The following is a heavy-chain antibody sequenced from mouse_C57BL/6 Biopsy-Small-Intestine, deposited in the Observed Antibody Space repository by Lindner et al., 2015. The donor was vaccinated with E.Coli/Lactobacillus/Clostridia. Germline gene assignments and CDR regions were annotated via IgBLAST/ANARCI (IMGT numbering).Heavy chain of an antibody. D-gene: IGHD1-1*01. CDR2: INPSNGYT. V-gene: IGHV1-4*01. CDR1: GYTFTSNT. CDR3: ARGGYGRSPFDY. J-gene: IGHJ2*01. Sequence: VQLQESGAELARPGASVKMSCKASGYTFTSNTMHWVKQRPGQGLEWIGYINPSNGYTNYNQKFKDKATLTADRSSSTAYMQLSSLTSEDSAVYYCARGGYGRSPFDYWGLGTTLTVSS.